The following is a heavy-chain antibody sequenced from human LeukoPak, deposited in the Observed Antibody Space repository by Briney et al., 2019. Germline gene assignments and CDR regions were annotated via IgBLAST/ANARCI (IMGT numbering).Heavy chain of an antibody. CDR2: IYPGDSDT. Sequence: GESLKISCKGSGYSFTSYWIGRVRQMPGKGLEWMGIIYPGDSDTRYSPSFQGQVTISADKSLSTAYLQWSSLKASDTAMYYCARFMGPYCGGDCYDAFDIWGQGTMVTVSS. J-gene: IGHJ3*02. V-gene: IGHV5-51*01. D-gene: IGHD2-21*01. CDR1: GYSFTSYW. CDR3: ARFMGPYCGGDCYDAFDI.